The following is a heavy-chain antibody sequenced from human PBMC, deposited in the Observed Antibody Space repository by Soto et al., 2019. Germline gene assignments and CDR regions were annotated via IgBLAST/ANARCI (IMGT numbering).Heavy chain of an antibody. J-gene: IGHJ6*02. Sequence: QVQLVESGGGLVKPGGSLRLSCAASGFTFSDYYMSWIRQAPGKGLEWVSYITSSGRTIYYADSVKGRFTISRDNAKNSLYLQMNSLRAEDTAVYFCARYSMITFGGVIGLGAVLGQGTTVTVSS. D-gene: IGHD3-16*02. V-gene: IGHV3-11*01. CDR2: ITSSGRTI. CDR3: ARYSMITFGGVIGLGAV. CDR1: GFTFSDYY.